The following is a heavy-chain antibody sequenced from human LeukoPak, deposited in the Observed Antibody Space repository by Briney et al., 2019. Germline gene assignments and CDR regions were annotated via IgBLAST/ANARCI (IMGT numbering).Heavy chain of an antibody. Sequence: GGSLRLSCTASGFTFGDYAMSWFRQSPGKGLEWVGFIRSKAYGGTTEYAASVKGRFTISRDDSKSIAYLQMNSLKTEDTAVYYCTRGIAVAADARGRDYFDYWGQGTLVTVSS. D-gene: IGHD6-19*01. CDR3: TRGIAVAADARGRDYFDY. V-gene: IGHV3-49*03. CDR1: GFTFGDYA. CDR2: IRSKAYGGTT. J-gene: IGHJ4*02.